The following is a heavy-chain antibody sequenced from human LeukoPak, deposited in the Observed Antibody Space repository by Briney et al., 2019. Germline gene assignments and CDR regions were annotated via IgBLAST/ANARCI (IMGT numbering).Heavy chain of an antibody. D-gene: IGHD3-10*01. CDR1: DFTVSDNY. V-gene: IGHV3-53*01. CDR3: GGSGSYYTTSYY. Sequence: GGSLRLSCATSDFTVSDNYMSWVRQAPGRGLEWVSVISDGGVTYYADSVKGRFTISRDDSNDTLYLQMNSLRPEDTAVYYCGGSGSYYTTSYYWGQGTLVTVSS. CDR2: ISDGGVT. J-gene: IGHJ4*02.